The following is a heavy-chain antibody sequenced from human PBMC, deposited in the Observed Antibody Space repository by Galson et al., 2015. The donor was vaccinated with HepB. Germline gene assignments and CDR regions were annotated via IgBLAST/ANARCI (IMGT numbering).Heavy chain of an antibody. CDR2: IKQDGSEK. J-gene: IGHJ4*02. D-gene: IGHD3-3*01. Sequence: SLRLSCAASGFTFSSYWMSWVRQAPGKGLEWVANIKQDGSEKYYVDSVKGRFTISRDNAKNSLYLQMNSLRAEDTAVYYCARDLRFLEWLSHFDYWGQGTLVTVSS. CDR1: GFTFSSYW. CDR3: ARDLRFLEWLSHFDY. V-gene: IGHV3-7*03.